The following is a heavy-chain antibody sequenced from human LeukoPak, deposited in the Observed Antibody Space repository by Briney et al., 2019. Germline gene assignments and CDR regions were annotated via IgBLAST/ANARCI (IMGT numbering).Heavy chain of an antibody. CDR3: AGIVWGSYRYFC. CDR2: IYYSGST. CDR1: GGSISSGGYY. J-gene: IGHJ4*02. Sequence: PSQTLSLTCTVSGGSISSGGYYWSWIRQHPGKGLEWIGYIYYSGSTYYNPSLKSRVTISVDTSKNQFSLKLSSVTAADTAVYYCAGIVWGSYRYFCWGQGTLVTVSS. V-gene: IGHV4-31*03. D-gene: IGHD3-16*02.